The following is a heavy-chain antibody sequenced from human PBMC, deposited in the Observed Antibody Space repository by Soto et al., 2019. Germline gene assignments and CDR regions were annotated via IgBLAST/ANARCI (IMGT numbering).Heavy chain of an antibody. V-gene: IGHV1-8*01. D-gene: IGHD3-10*02. CDR2: MNPNSGNK. J-gene: IGHJ2*01. Sequence: QVQLVQSGAEVKKPGASVKVSCKASGYTFTSYDINWVRQATGQGLEWMGWMNPNSGNKGYAQKFQGRVTMTRNTSRSTAYMELSSLRSEDTAVYYCARSHVQPGSYWYCDLWGRGTLVTVCS. CDR1: GYTFTSYD. CDR3: ARSHVQPGSYWYCDL.